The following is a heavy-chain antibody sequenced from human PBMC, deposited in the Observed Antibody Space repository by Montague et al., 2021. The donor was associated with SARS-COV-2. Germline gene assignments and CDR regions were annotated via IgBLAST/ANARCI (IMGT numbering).Heavy chain of an antibody. Sequence: SETLSLTCSVAGTSITSYYWNWIRQPPGKGLEWIGYISDSGSTNYSPSLKSLVTMSVDTSKSQMSLKLTSVTAAATAVYYCARGCLSYFGAGSHCYGMDVWGQGTTVTVSS. CDR2: ISDSGST. J-gene: IGHJ6*02. CDR3: ARGCLSYFGAGSHCYGMDV. V-gene: IGHV4-59*01. CDR1: GTSITSYY. D-gene: IGHD3-10*01.